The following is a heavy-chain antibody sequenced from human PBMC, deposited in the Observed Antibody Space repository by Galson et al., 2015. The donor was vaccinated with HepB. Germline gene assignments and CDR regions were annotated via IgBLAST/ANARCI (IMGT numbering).Heavy chain of an antibody. Sequence: SVKVSCKASGYTFTSYYMHWVRQAPGQGLEWMGIINPSGGSTSYAQKFQGRVTMTRDTSTSTVYMELSSLRSEDTAVYYCARDKRLSGPITMVRVLYYYYGMDVWGQGTTVTVSS. CDR1: GYTFTSYY. D-gene: IGHD3-10*01. CDR2: INPSGGST. J-gene: IGHJ6*02. V-gene: IGHV1-46*01. CDR3: ARDKRLSGPITMVRVLYYYYGMDV.